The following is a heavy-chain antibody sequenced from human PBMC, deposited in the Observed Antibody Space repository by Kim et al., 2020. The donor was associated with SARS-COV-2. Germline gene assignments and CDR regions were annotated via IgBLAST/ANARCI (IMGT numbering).Heavy chain of an antibody. Sequence: SETLSLTCTVSGGSVSSGSYYWSWIRQPPGKGLEWIGYIYYSGSTNYNPSLKSRXTISEXTSKXXXSLKHSSVTAADTAXYYXXGVTXXSYDXFDIXXQGTMXTVSS. CDR3: XGVTXXSYDXFDI. CDR1: GGSVSSGSYY. V-gene: IGHV4-61*01. J-gene: IGHJ3*02. CDR2: IYYSGST. D-gene: IGHD1-26*01.